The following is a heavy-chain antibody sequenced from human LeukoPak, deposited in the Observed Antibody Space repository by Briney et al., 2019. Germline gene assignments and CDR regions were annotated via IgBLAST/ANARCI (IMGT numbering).Heavy chain of an antibody. V-gene: IGHV1-2*06. Sequence: ASVKVSCKASGYTFTGYYMHWVRQAPGQGLEWMGRINPNSGGTNYAQKFQGRVTMTRDTSISTAYMELSRLRSDDTAVYYCARVLGFGELLWFDPWGQGTLVTVSS. J-gene: IGHJ5*02. CDR1: GYTFTGYY. CDR2: INPNSGGT. D-gene: IGHD3-10*01. CDR3: ARVLGFGELLWFDP.